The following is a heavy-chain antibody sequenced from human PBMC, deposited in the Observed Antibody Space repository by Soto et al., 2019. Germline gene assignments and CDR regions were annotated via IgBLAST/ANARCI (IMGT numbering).Heavy chain of an antibody. CDR2: IYYSGST. D-gene: IGHD3-9*01. CDR3: AKSYDILTGRGSHFDS. Sequence: SETLSLTCTVSGGSISSGGYYWSWIRQHPGKGLEWIGYIYYSGSTYYNPSLKSRVTISVDTSKNQFSLKLSSVTAADTAVYYCAKSYDILTGRGSHFDSWGQGTLVTVSS. CDR1: GGSISSGGYY. J-gene: IGHJ4*02. V-gene: IGHV4-31*03.